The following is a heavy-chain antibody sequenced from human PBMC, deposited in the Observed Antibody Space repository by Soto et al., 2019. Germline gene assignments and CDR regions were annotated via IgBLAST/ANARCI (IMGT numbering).Heavy chain of an antibody. CDR3: ARDGWSDWNYAFDY. CDR2: ISSSSSYI. V-gene: IGHV3-21*01. Sequence: GGSLGLSCAASGFTFSSYSMNWVRQAPGKGLEWVSSISSSSSYIYYADSVKGRFTISRDNAKNSLYLQMNSLRAEDTAVYYCARDGWSDWNYAFDYWGQGTLVTVSS. D-gene: IGHD1-7*01. J-gene: IGHJ4*02. CDR1: GFTFSSYS.